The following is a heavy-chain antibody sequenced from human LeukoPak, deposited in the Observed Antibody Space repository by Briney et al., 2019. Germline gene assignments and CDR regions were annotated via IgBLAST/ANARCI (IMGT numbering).Heavy chain of an antibody. CDR1: GGSISSYY. V-gene: IGHV4-59*08. CDR2: IYYSGST. Sequence: SETLSLTCTVSGGSISSYYWSWIRQPPGKGLEWIGYIYYSGSTNYNPSLKSRVTISVDTSKNQFSLKLSSVTAADTAVYYCARGYSSSWYLNWFDPWGQGTLVTVSS. CDR3: ARGYSSSWYLNWFDP. J-gene: IGHJ5*02. D-gene: IGHD6-13*01.